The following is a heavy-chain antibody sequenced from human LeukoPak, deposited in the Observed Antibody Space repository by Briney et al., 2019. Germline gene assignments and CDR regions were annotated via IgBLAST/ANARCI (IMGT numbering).Heavy chain of an antibody. J-gene: IGHJ4*02. CDR2: INHSGST. CDR3: ARGHEWLRVNDY. CDR1: GGSFSGYY. Sequence: SETLSLTCAVYGGSFSGYYWSWIRQPPGKGLEWIGEINHSGSTNYNPSLKSRVTISVDTSKNQFSLKLSSVTAADTAVYYCARGHEWLRVNDYWGQGTLVTVSS. V-gene: IGHV4-34*01. D-gene: IGHD5-12*01.